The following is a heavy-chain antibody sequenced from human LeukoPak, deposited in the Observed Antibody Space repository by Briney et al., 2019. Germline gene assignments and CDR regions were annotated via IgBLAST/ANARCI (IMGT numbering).Heavy chain of an antibody. Sequence: GGSLRLSCAASGFTFSSYGMHWVRRAPGKGLEWVAFIRYDGSNKYYADSVKGRFTISRDNSKNTLYLQMNSLRAEDTVVYYCAKAYPGIAVAGYFDYWGQGTLVTVSS. J-gene: IGHJ4*02. V-gene: IGHV3-30*02. CDR1: GFTFSSYG. CDR3: AKAYPGIAVAGYFDY. D-gene: IGHD6-19*01. CDR2: IRYDGSNK.